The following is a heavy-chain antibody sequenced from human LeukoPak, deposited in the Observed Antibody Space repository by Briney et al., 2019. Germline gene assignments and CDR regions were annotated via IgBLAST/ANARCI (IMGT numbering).Heavy chain of an antibody. Sequence: SETLSLTCAVYGGSFSGYYWSWIRQPPGKGLEWIGEINHSGSTNYNPSLKSRVTIPVDTSKNQFSLKLSSVTAADTAVYYCARVRWVRGVFDYWGQGTLVTVSS. CDR1: GGSFSGYY. CDR2: INHSGST. D-gene: IGHD3-10*01. J-gene: IGHJ4*02. V-gene: IGHV4-34*01. CDR3: ARVRWVRGVFDY.